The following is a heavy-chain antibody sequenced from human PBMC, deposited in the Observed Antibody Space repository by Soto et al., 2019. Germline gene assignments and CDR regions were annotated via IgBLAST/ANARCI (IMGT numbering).Heavy chain of an antibody. CDR3: ARADIVVVPAATDY. V-gene: IGHV1-18*01. Sequence: QVPLVQSGAEVKKPGASVKVSCKATGYTFTSYGISWVRQAPGQGLEWMGWISAYNGNTNYAQKLQGRVTMTTDTSTSTAYMELRCLRSDDTAVYYCARADIVVVPAATDYWGQGTLVTVSS. CDR1: GYTFTSYG. CDR2: ISAYNGNT. D-gene: IGHD2-2*01. J-gene: IGHJ4*02.